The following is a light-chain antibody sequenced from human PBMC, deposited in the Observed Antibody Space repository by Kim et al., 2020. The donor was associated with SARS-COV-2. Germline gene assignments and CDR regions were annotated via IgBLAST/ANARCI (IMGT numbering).Light chain of an antibody. J-gene: IGLJ3*02. V-gene: IGLV1-51*01. Sequence: QSVLTQPPSVSAAPGQKVTISCSGSSSNIGNNYVSWYQQLPGTAPKLLIYDNNKRPSGIPDRFSGSKSGTSATLGITGLQTGDEADYYCGTWDSSLSLWVFGGGTQLIVL. CDR2: DNN. CDR1: SSNIGNNY. CDR3: GTWDSSLSLWV.